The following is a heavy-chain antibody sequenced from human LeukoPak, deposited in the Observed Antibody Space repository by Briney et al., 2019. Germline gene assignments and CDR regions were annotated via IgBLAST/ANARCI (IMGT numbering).Heavy chain of an antibody. CDR1: GYTFTSYG. J-gene: IGHJ4*02. Sequence: ASVKVSCKASGYTFTSYGISWVRQAPGQGLEWMGWISAYNGNTNYAQKLQGRVTMTTDTSTSTAYMELRSLRSDDTAVYYCARADGGPYSGSSIPLFDYWGQGTLVTVSS. D-gene: IGHD1-26*01. CDR2: ISAYNGNT. CDR3: ARADGGPYSGSSIPLFDY. V-gene: IGHV1-18*01.